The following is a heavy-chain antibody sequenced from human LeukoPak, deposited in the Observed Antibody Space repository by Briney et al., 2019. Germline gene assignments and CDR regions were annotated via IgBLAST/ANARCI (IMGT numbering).Heavy chain of an antibody. V-gene: IGHV1-18*04. Sequence: ASVKVSCKASGYTFTSYGISWVRQAPGQGLEWMGWIGAYNGNTNYAQKLQGRVTMTTDTSTSTAYMELRSLRSDDTAVYYCARDLPVTLVRERFDYWGQGALVTVSS. CDR3: ARDLPVTLVRERFDY. CDR1: GYTFTSYG. D-gene: IGHD1-1*01. J-gene: IGHJ4*02. CDR2: IGAYNGNT.